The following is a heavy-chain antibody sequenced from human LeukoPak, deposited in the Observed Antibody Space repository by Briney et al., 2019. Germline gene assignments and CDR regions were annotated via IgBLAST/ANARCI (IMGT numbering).Heavy chain of an antibody. D-gene: IGHD3-3*01. CDR3: ARAALDFWSGYYTLGDY. CDR2: TYYRSKWYN. J-gene: IGHJ4*02. V-gene: IGHV6-1*01. Sequence: SQTLSLTCAISGDSVSSNSAAWNWIRQSPSRGPEWLGRTYYRSKWYNDYAVSVISRITINPDTSKNQFSLQLNSVTPEDTAVYYCARAALDFWSGYYTLGDYWGQGTLVTVSS. CDR1: GDSVSSNSAA.